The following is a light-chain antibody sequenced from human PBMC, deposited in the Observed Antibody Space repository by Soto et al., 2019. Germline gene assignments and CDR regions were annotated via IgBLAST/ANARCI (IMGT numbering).Light chain of an antibody. J-gene: IGKJ1*01. Sequence: ITQSPASLAPCQGERPAVSCGASQSMRNNLAWYQKKNGKAPRLLIYGASTRTTGIPARLNGSGDGTDATDTSISMKYEDFEVHSCLQYNHWPRTFGQGTKVDIK. CDR3: LQYNHWPRT. CDR2: GAS. V-gene: IGKV3-15*01. CDR1: QSMRNN.